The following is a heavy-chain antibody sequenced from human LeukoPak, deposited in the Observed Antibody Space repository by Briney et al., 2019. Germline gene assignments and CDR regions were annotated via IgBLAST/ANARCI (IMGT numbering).Heavy chain of an antibody. CDR3: AKEGYSSSQHFFDY. V-gene: IGHV3-30*04. Sequence: PGGSLKLSCAASGFSFSRYPMHWVRQAPGKGLEWVAGMSYDGSNKYYADSVKGRFTISRDNSKNTLYLQMNSLRAEDTAVYYCAKEGYSSSQHFFDYWGQGTLVTVSS. D-gene: IGHD6-13*01. CDR2: MSYDGSNK. J-gene: IGHJ4*02. CDR1: GFSFSRYP.